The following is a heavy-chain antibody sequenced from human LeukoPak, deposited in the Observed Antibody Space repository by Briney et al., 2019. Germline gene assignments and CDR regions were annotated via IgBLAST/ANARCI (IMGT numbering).Heavy chain of an antibody. J-gene: IGHJ4*02. CDR2: IYSGGST. CDR1: GSPVSIKY. CDR3: ARGPPYDRFDY. V-gene: IGHV3-53*01. D-gene: IGHD3-22*01. Sequence: PGGSLRLSGAASGSPVSIKYTSWARPEPGKGIEWVSIIYSGGSTYYADSVKGRFTISRDNSKDTLYLQMNSLRADDTAVYYCARGPPYDRFDYWGQGTLVTVSS.